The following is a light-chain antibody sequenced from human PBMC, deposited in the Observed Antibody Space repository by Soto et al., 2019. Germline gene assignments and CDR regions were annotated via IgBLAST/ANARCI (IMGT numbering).Light chain of an antibody. CDR2: ANT. CDR3: QSYDSSLSGYV. Sequence: QSVLTQPPSVSGSPGQSVTISCTWSSSNIGAGYDVHWYQQLPGTAPKLLIYANTNRPSGVPDRFSGSKSGTSASLAITGLRAEDEADYYCQSYDSSLSGYVFGTGTKATVL. V-gene: IGLV1-40*01. J-gene: IGLJ1*01. CDR1: SSNIGAGYD.